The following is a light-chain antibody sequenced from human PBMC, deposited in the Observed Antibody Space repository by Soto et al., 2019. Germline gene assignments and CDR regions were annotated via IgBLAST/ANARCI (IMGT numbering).Light chain of an antibody. CDR1: ISDVGRFDA. J-gene: IGLJ1*01. CDR3: CAYVNSRSYV. CDR2: EGS. Sequence: QSVLTQPASVSGSLGQSITISCTGTISDVGRFDAVSWYQQHPGQVPKLIIYEGSRRPSGVSSRFSGSKSGNTASLTISGLQAEEEADYYCCAYVNSRSYVFGSGTKVTVL. V-gene: IGLV2-23*01.